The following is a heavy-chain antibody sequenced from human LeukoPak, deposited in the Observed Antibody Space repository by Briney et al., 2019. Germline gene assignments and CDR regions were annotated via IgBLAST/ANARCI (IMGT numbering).Heavy chain of an antibody. CDR2: FYYSGST. D-gene: IGHD1-26*01. V-gene: IGHV4-59*01. J-gene: IGHJ5*02. Sequence: KASETLSLTCTVSGGSISSYYWSWIRQPPGKGLEWIGYFYYSGSTNYNPSLKSRVTISVDTFKNQFSLKLSSVTAADTAVYYCARDRSYIWFDPWGQGTLVTVSS. CDR1: GGSISSYY. CDR3: ARDRSYIWFDP.